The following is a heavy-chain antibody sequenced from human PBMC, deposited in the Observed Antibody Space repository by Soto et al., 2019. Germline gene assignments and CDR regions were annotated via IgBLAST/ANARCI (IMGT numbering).Heavy chain of an antibody. D-gene: IGHD2-2*01. CDR1: GFTFSTYV. V-gene: IGHV3-64*01. Sequence: GGSLRLSCAASGFTFSTYVMHWVRQAPGKGLEYVSAISSNGGSTYYANSVRGRFTISRDNSKSTLYLQMGSLRAEDMAVYYCAREFGCTTTSCYGYNGFDPWGQGTRVTVSS. J-gene: IGHJ5*02. CDR2: ISSNGGST. CDR3: AREFGCTTTSCYGYNGFDP.